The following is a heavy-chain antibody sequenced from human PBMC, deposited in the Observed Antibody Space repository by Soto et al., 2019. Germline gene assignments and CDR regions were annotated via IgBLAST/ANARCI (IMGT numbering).Heavy chain of an antibody. CDR2: ISGSGGST. J-gene: IGHJ4*02. CDR1: GFTFRSYA. D-gene: IGHD2-15*01. V-gene: IGHV3-23*01. CDR3: AKDPQGRYCSGGSCYSGY. Sequence: EVQLLESGGGLVQPGGSLRLSCAASGFTFRSYAMSWVRQAPGKGLEWVSAISGSGGSTYYADSVKGRFTISRDNSKNTLYLQMNSLRAEDTAVYYCAKDPQGRYCSGGSCYSGYWGQGTLVTVSS.